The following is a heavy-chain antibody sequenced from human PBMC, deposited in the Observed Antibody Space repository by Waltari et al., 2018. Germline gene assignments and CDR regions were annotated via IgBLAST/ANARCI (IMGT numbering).Heavy chain of an antibody. CDR1: GYSFTAYA. J-gene: IGHJ3*02. CDR2: TNAAKGNT. D-gene: IGHD3-10*01. Sequence: QVQLVQSGAEVKEPGASVKVSCKTSGYSFTAYAFHWVRQAPGQRLEWMGWTNAAKGNTKYSQSFQGRVTIIRDTSATTAYMELTSLRSEDATIYYCARGRSGSFLDAFDIWGQGTVVTVSS. CDR3: ARGRSGSFLDAFDI. V-gene: IGHV1-3*01.